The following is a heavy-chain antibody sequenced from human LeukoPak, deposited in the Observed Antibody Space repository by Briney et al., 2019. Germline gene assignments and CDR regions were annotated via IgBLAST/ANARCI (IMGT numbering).Heavy chain of an antibody. J-gene: IGHJ4*02. CDR1: GGSISGYY. CDR3: ARDKVPGGY. V-gene: IGHV4-59*01. D-gene: IGHD1-1*01. Sequence: SETLSLTCTVSGGSISGYYWNWIRQPPGKGLEWIGYIFYSGSADYNPALKSRVTISVDTSKNQFSLKLSSVTAADTAVYYCARDKVPGGYWGQGTLVTVSS. CDR2: IFYSGSA.